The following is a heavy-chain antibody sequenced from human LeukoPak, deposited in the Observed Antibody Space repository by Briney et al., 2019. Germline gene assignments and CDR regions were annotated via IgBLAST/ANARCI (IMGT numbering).Heavy chain of an antibody. D-gene: IGHD3-22*01. V-gene: IGHV3-9*01. Sequence: GGSLRLSCAASGFTFDDYAMHWVRHAPGKGLEWVSGISWNSGSIVYADSVKGRFTISRDNAKNSLYLQMNSLRAEDTALYYCAKDGLRAYYYDSSGYYFDYWGQGTLVTVSS. J-gene: IGHJ4*02. CDR1: GFTFDDYA. CDR3: AKDGLRAYYYDSSGYYFDY. CDR2: ISWNSGSI.